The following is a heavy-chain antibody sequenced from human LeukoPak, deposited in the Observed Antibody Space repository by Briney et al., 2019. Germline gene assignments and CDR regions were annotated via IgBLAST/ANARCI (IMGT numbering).Heavy chain of an antibody. CDR3: ARRFDS. CDR2: IGPGGDI. CDR1: GFSFTAYS. J-gene: IGHJ4*02. Sequence: PGGALRLSCTASGFSFTAYSMNWVRQAPGGGGECISYIGPGGDIYYADSVTGRFTVSRDTAKNSLYLQMNGVRGGDTGVYYCARRFDSWGQGTLVTVSS. V-gene: IGHV3-48*01.